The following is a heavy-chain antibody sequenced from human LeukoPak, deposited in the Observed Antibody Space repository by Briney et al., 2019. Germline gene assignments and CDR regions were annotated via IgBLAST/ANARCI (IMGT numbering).Heavy chain of an antibody. J-gene: IGHJ4*02. CDR1: GYTFTAYD. Sequence: GASVKVSWKASGYTFTAYDMHWVRQAPGQGLEWMGWINPNSGGTNYAQKFQGRVTMTRDTSISTAYMELSSLRSDYTAVYYCARGFYGSGRLPTDYWGQGTLVTVSS. D-gene: IGHD3-10*01. CDR2: INPNSGGT. CDR3: ARGFYGSGRLPTDY. V-gene: IGHV1-2*02.